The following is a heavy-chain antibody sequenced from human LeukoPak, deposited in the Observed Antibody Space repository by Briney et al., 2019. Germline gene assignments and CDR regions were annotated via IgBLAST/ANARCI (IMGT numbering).Heavy chain of an antibody. J-gene: IGHJ5*02. D-gene: IGHD3-10*01. Sequence: PSETLSLTCTVSGGSISSYYWSWIRQPAGKGLEWIGRIYTSGSTNYNPSLKSRVTMSVDTSKNQFSLKLSSVTAADTAVYYCARDHGSESYYLNWFDPWGQGTLVTVSS. CDR2: IYTSGST. CDR1: GGSISSYY. V-gene: IGHV4-4*07. CDR3: ARDHGSESYYLNWFDP.